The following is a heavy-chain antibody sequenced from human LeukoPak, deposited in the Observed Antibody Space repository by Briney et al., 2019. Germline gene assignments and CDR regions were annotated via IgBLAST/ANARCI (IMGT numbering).Heavy chain of an antibody. J-gene: IGHJ4*02. CDR3: AKGPKLGDGFHCDY. CDR2: ISGSGGNT. V-gene: IGHV3-23*01. Sequence: GGSLRLSCAASGFIFDNYALSWVRQAPGKGLEWVSGISGSGGNTYYADSVKGRFTISRDISKNTVYLQMNNLRVDDTAVYYCAKGPKLGDGFHCDYWGQGTLVTVSS. D-gene: IGHD5-24*01. CDR1: GFIFDNYA.